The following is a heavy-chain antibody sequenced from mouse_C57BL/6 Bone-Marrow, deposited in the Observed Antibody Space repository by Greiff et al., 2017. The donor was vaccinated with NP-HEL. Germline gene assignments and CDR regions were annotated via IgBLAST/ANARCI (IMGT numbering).Heavy chain of an antibody. CDR1: GYTFTSYW. CDR2: IHPNSGST. Sequence: QVQLQQPGAELVKPGASVKLSCKASGYTFTSYWMHWVKQRPGQGLEWIGMIHPNSGSTNYNEKFKSKAKLTVDKSSSTAYMQLSSLTSEDSAVYYCARELRLTFAYWGQGTLVTVSA. J-gene: IGHJ3*01. CDR3: ARELRLTFAY. V-gene: IGHV1-64*01. D-gene: IGHD3-2*02.